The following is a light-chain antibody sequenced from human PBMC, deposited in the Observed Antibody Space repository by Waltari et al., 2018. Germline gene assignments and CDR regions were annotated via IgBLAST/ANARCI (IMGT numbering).Light chain of an antibody. CDR3: QQYNSYSGYT. CDR1: QSISSW. Sequence: DIQMTQSPSTLSASVGDRVTITCRASQSISSWLAWYQQKPGKAPKLLIYKASSLESGFPSRFSGSGSGTEFTLTISSLQPDDFATYYCQQYNSYSGYTFGQGTKLRSN. J-gene: IGKJ2*01. V-gene: IGKV1-5*03. CDR2: KAS.